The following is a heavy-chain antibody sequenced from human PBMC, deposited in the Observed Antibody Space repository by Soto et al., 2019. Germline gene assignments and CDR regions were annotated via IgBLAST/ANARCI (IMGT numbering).Heavy chain of an antibody. CDR2: INNVGSSI. CDR1: GFTFSSYW. CDR3: VIDDVFAVVGARDYYGMDV. V-gene: IGHV3-74*01. J-gene: IGHJ6*02. Sequence: PGGSLRLSCAASGFTFSSYWMHWVRQAPGKGLVWVARINNVGSSIDYAVSVKGRFTISRDNSKNILFLQLNSLLCEDMATFYCVIDDVFAVVGARDYYGMDVWGQGTTVTVSS. D-gene: IGHD2-15*01.